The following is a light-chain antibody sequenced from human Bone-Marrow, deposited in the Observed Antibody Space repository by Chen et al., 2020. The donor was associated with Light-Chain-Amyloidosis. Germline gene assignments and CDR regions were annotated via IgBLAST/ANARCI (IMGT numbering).Light chain of an antibody. J-gene: IGKJ2*01. Sequence: DIQMAQSPSSLSASVGDRVTITCRTSQSISIYLNWYQQKPGKAPKVLIYGASTLRGGVPSRFRGSGSDTDFTLTISSLQPEDFASYYCQQTYSTPYTFGQGTKVEIK. CDR1: QSISIY. V-gene: IGKV1-39*01. CDR2: GAS. CDR3: QQTYSTPYT.